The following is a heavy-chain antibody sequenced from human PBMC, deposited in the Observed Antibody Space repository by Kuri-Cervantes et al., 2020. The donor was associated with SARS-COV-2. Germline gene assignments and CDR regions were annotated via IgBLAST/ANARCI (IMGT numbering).Heavy chain of an antibody. CDR2: ISGSGGST. V-gene: IGHV3-23*01. J-gene: IGHJ3*02. D-gene: IGHD3-22*01. CDR3: AKDLLGLYYYDSSGYHEHDAFDI. Sequence: GGSLRLSCAASGFTFSSYGMHWVRQAPGKGLEWVSAISGSGGSTYYADSVNGRFTISRDNSKNTLYLQMNSLRAEDTAVYYCAKDLLGLYYYDSSGYHEHDAFDIWGQGTMVTVSS. CDR1: GFTFSSYG.